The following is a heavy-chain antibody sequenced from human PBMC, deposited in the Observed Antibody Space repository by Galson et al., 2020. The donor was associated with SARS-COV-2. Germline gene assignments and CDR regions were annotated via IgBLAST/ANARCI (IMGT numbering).Heavy chain of an antibody. J-gene: IGHJ4*02. V-gene: IGHV3-74*01. CDR1: GFTFSSYW. D-gene: IGHD3-22*01. CDR3: AREGMIVVPYFDY. Sequence: GGSLRLSCAASGFTFSSYWMHWVRQAPGKGLVWVSRINSDGSSTSYADSVKGRFTISRDNAKNTLYLQMNSLRAEDTAVYYCAREGMIVVPYFDYWGQGTLVTVSS. CDR2: INSDGSST.